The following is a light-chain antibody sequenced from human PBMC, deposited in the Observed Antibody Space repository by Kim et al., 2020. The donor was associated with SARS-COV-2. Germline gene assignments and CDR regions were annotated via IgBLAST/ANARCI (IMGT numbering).Light chain of an antibody. Sequence: DIQMTQSPSSLSASVGDRVTITCRASQSISSWLAWYQQKPGKPPKSLIYAASSLQSGVPSMFSGSGSGTDFTLSISSLQPEDFATYYCQQYDSYPRTFGQGTKVDIK. CDR2: AAS. CDR1: QSISSW. J-gene: IGKJ1*01. V-gene: IGKV1D-16*01. CDR3: QQYDSYPRT.